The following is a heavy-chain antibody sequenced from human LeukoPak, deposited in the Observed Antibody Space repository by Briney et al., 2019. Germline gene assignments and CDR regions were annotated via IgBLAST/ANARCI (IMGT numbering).Heavy chain of an antibody. CDR3: ASLRFGDWYFEF. V-gene: IGHV4-38-2*02. CDR2: VNQSGNA. CDR1: NDSVIINVH. Sequence: SETLSLTCTVSNDSVIINVHWSWIRQSPVGGLEWIASVNQSGNAYYNPSLKSRVSLSLDPSKKEFSQQINSVTAPDSALYFCASLRFGDWYFEFWGQGTQVSVSS. J-gene: IGHJ4*02. D-gene: IGHD3-9*01.